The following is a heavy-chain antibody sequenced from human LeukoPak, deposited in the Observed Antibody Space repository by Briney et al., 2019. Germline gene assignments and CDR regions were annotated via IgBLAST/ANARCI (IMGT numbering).Heavy chain of an antibody. Sequence: GGSLRLSCAASGFTFSSYWMSWVRQAPGKGLEWVANIKQDGSEKYYVDSVKGRFTISRDNAKNSLYLQMNSLRAEDTAVYYCARGYSSSWLVYNWFDPWGQGTLVTVSS. CDR1: GFTFSSYW. D-gene: IGHD6-13*01. CDR3: ARGYSSSWLVYNWFDP. CDR2: IKQDGSEK. V-gene: IGHV3-7*04. J-gene: IGHJ5*02.